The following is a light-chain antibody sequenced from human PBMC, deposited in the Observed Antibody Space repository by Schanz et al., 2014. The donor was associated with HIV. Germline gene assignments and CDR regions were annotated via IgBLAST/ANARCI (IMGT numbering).Light chain of an antibody. Sequence: QSVLTQPPSASGTPGQRVTISCTGSSSNIGSVYDVHWYQQLPGTAPKLLIYGDNSRPSGVPDRFSGSKSGTSASLAITGLQAEDEADYYCQSYDSSLSVVVFGGGTKLTVL. CDR2: GDN. J-gene: IGLJ2*01. CDR3: QSYDSSLSVVV. CDR1: SSNIGSVYD. V-gene: IGLV1-40*01.